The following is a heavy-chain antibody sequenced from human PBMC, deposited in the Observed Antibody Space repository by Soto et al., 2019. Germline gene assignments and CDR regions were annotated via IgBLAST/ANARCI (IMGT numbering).Heavy chain of an antibody. D-gene: IGHD2-2*01. CDR2: INHSGST. J-gene: IGHJ5*02. V-gene: IGHV4-34*01. Sequence: SETLSLTCAVYGVSFSGYYWSWIRQPPGKGLEWIGEINHSGSTNYNPSLKSRVTISVDTSKNQFSLKLSSVTAADTAVYYCARGGGNIVVVPAAIRGSYWFDPWGQGTLVTVSS. CDR1: GVSFSGYY. CDR3: ARGGGNIVVVPAAIRGSYWFDP.